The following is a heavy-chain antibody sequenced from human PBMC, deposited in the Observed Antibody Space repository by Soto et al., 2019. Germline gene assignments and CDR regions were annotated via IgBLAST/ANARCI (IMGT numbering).Heavy chain of an antibody. V-gene: IGHV3-33*02. J-gene: IGHJ4*02. Sequence: QVQLVESGGAVVQPGTSLRLSCAASGFLFSRFGMHWVRQAPGKGLEWVAVIVSHGGKTGYADSVRGRFTIPRDNSRNTLVLAMSTLRVEHTPMYSFSRHDDLSDDTGLACWGQRTLLTVSS. CDR3: SRHDDLSDDTGLAC. CDR1: GFLFSRFG. CDR2: IVSHGGKT. D-gene: IGHD1-1*01.